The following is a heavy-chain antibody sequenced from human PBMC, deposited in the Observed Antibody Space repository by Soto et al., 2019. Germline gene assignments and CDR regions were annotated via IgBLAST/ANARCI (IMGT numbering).Heavy chain of an antibody. CDR2: ISAYSVDT. CDR1: GYPFTGYS. V-gene: IGHV1-18*01. Sequence: QIQLVQSGAEVKKPGASVKVSCKASGYPFTGYSVGWVRQAPGQGPEWMGWISAYSVDTYYAQRFQDRLTMTTDATTSKAYMDLRSLRSDDTAVYYSARPSGSYGDYAWSLKYWGQGTLVTVSS. J-gene: IGHJ4*02. D-gene: IGHD4-17*01. CDR3: ARPSGSYGDYAWSLKY.